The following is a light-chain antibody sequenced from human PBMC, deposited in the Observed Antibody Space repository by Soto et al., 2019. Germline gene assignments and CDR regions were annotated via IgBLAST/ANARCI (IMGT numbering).Light chain of an antibody. Sequence: QAVVTQPPSVSAAPGQTVTLSCSGGISNIGNNYVSWYQQVPGTAPKLLIKDNDKRPSEIPDRFSGSKSGTSATLDITGLQTGDEANYYCGTWDSSLSAVVFGGGTKLTVL. J-gene: IGLJ2*01. CDR2: DND. V-gene: IGLV1-51*01. CDR3: GTWDSSLSAVV. CDR1: ISNIGNNY.